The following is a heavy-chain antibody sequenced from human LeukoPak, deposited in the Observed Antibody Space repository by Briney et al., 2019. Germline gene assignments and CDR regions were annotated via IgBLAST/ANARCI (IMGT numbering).Heavy chain of an antibody. D-gene: IGHD3-3*01. J-gene: IGHJ4*02. CDR3: AKSPQGHWRGYYHYFEY. V-gene: IGHV3-30*02. CDR2: LRYDGSNE. Sequence: PGGSLRLSCATSGFTFSSYVMHWVRQAPGKGLEGVAVLRYDGSNEQYTDSVKGRFTISRDNSKNTLDLQMNSLRADDTAVYYCAKSPQGHWRGYYHYFEYWRRGALVIVSP. CDR1: GFTFSSYV.